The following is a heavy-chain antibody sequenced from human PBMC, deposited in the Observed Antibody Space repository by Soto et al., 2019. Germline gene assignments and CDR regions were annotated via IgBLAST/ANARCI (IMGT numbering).Heavy chain of an antibody. CDR2: IKSETNGGTI. Sequence: EVQLVESGGGLVKPGGSLRLSCAGSGFTFSNVWMIWVGQPPGKGLEWVGRIKSETNGGTIDYAAPVKGRFTISRDDSNNTLYLQMNSLKTEDTATYYCTPLALKYNSDWYPLSDWGQGTRVTVSS. CDR3: TPLALKYNSDWYPLSD. J-gene: IGHJ4*02. D-gene: IGHD6-19*01. V-gene: IGHV3-15*07. CDR1: GFTFSNVW.